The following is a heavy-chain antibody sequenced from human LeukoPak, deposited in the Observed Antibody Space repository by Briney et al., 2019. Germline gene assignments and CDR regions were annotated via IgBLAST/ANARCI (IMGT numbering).Heavy chain of an antibody. Sequence: GGSLRLSCVSSGFTFRGYWMSWVRQAPGKGLEWVANIKKDGSEKYYVDPVKGRFTISRDNAQNSLYLQMNSLRAEDTAMYHCTRDCGPSSWYFDYWGQGTLVTVSS. CDR3: TRDCGPSSWYFDY. CDR1: GFTFRGYW. J-gene: IGHJ4*02. D-gene: IGHD6-13*01. V-gene: IGHV3-7*01. CDR2: IKKDGSEK.